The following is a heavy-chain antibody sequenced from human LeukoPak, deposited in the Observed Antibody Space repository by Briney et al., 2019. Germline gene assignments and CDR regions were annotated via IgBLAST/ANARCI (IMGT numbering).Heavy chain of an antibody. D-gene: IGHD5-12*01. V-gene: IGHV4-34*01. CDR1: GGSFSGYY. CDR2: INHSGST. J-gene: IGHJ4*02. Sequence: SETLSLTCAVYGGSFSGYYWSWVRQPPGKGLEWIGEINHSGSTNYNPSLKSRVTISVDTSKNQFSLKLSSVTAADTAVYYCARRTRYSGYDLLNWGQGTLVTVSS. CDR3: ARRTRYSGYDLLN.